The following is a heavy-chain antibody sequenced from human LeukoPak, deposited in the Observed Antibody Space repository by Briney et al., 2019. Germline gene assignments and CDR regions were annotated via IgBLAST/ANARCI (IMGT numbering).Heavy chain of an antibody. CDR2: INTDGTVT. J-gene: IGHJ4*02. CDR3: ATKQWLAPPPDS. V-gene: IGHV3-74*01. Sequence: GWSLRLSCAASGLTFSKYWMLWVRQAPGKGRESVSRINTDGTVTTYADSVKGRFTVSRDNADNTMFLQMTSVRDEDTAVYYCATKQWLAPPPDSWGQGTPVTVSS. CDR1: GLTFSKYW. D-gene: IGHD6-19*01.